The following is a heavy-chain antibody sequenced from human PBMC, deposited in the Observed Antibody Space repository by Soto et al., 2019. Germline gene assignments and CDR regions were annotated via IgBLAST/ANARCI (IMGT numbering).Heavy chain of an antibody. CDR2: ISGSGGST. CDR3: AKAPGYCSSTSCYSWFDP. J-gene: IGHJ5*02. D-gene: IGHD2-2*02. V-gene: IGHV3-23*01. Sequence: PGGSLRLSCAASGFTFSSYAMSWVRQAPGKGLEWVSAISGSGGSTYYADSVKGRFTISRDNSKNTLYLQMNSLRAEDTAVYYCAKAPGYCSSTSCYSWFDPWGQGTLVTVSS. CDR1: GFTFSSYA.